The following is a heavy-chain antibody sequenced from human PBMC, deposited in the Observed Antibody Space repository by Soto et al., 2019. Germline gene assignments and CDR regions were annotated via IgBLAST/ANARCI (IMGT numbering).Heavy chain of an antibody. CDR1: GFTFSSYA. V-gene: IGHV3-23*01. CDR2: IGGSGGST. Sequence: EVQLLESGGGLVQPGGSLRLSCAASGFTFSSYAMSWFRQAPGKGLEWVSAIGGSGGSTYYADSGKGRFTISIDPSKNTLYLQMNSLRAEDPAVYYCAANRGYNYYYGMDVWGQGTTVTVSS. D-gene: IGHD3-22*01. J-gene: IGHJ6*02. CDR3: AANRGYNYYYGMDV.